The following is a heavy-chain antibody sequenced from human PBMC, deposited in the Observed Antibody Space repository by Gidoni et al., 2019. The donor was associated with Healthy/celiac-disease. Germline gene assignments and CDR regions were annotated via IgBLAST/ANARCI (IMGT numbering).Heavy chain of an antibody. J-gene: IGHJ5*02. CDR2: IYYSGST. V-gene: IGHV4-39*07. D-gene: IGHD6-6*01. CDR1: GGSISSSSYY. Sequence: QLQLQESGPRLVEPSAPLSLTCTVSGGSISSSSYYWGWIRQPPGKGLEWIGSIYYSGSTYYNPSLKSRVTISVDTSKNQFSLKLSSVTAADTAVYYCARDQPHHEYSTHWFDPWGQGTLVTVSS. CDR3: ARDQPHHEYSTHWFDP.